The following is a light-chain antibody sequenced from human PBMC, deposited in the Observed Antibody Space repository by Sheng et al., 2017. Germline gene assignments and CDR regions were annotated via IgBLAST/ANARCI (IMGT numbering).Light chain of an antibody. Sequence: DIQMTQSPSSLSASVGDRVTITCQASQDISNYLNWYQQKPGKAPKLLIYDASNLETGVPSRFSGSGSWTDFTFTISSLQPEDIATYYCQKYNSARLTFGGGTKVEIK. CDR1: QDISNY. CDR3: QKYNSARLT. J-gene: IGKJ4*01. CDR2: DAS. V-gene: IGKV1-33*01.